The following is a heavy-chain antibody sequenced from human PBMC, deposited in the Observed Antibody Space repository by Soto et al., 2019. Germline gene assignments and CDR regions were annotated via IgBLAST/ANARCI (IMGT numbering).Heavy chain of an antibody. D-gene: IGHD3-10*01. CDR3: ARPTRSGSYRGWFDP. V-gene: IGHV4-39*01. CDR1: AGSISSSSYY. Sequence: SETLSLTCTVSAGSISSSSYYWGWIRQPQGKGLEWIGSIYYSGSTYYNPSLKSRVTISVDTSKNQFSLKLSSVTAADTAVYYCARPTRSGSYRGWFDPWGQGTLVT. J-gene: IGHJ5*02. CDR2: IYYSGST.